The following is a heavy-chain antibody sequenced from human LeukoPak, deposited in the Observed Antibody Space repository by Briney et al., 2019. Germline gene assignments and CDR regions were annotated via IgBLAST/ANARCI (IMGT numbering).Heavy chain of an antibody. CDR2: IWYDGSNK. J-gene: IGHJ4*02. CDR1: GFTFSSYG. CDR3: AKDDRYCSGGSCYTGLLGY. D-gene: IGHD2-15*01. V-gene: IGHV3-33*06. Sequence: GRSLRLSCAASGFTFSSYGMHWVRQAPGKGLEWVAVIWYDGSNKYYADSVKGRSTISRDNSKNTLYLQMNSLRAEDTAVYYCAKDDRYCSGGSCYTGLLGYWGQGTLVTVSS.